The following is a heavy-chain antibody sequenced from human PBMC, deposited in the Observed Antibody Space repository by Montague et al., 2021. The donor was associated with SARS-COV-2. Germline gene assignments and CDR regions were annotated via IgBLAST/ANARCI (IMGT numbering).Heavy chain of an antibody. CDR3: VRVGAGNRLNNGFDT. V-gene: IGHV4-39*01. CDR2: IYYSGTT. D-gene: IGHD1-26*01. Sequence: SETLSLTCTVSGGSIRSSDYYWSWIRQPPGKGLEWIGYIYYSGTTYYNPSLKSRITIAVDTSKNQFSLNLTSVTAADTAVYFCVRVGAGNRLNNGFDTWGQGTLVTVSS. J-gene: IGHJ5*02. CDR1: GGSIRSSDYY.